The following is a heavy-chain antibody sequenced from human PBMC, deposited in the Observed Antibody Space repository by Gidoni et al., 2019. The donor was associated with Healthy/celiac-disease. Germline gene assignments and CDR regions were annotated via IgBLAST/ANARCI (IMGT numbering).Heavy chain of an antibody. CDR3: AKGGRAYDYFDY. CDR2: IRGSGGST. CDR1: GFTFSSYA. D-gene: IGHD3-16*01. Sequence: EVQLLESGGGLVQPGGSLSLSCAASGFTFSSYAMSWVRQAPGKGLEWVSAIRGSGGSTYYADSVKGRFTISRDNSKNTLYLQMNSLRAEDTAVYYCAKGGRAYDYFDYWGQGTLVTVSS. V-gene: IGHV3-23*01. J-gene: IGHJ4*02.